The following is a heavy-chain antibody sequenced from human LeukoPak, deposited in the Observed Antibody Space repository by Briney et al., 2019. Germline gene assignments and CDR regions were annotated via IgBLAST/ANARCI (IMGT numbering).Heavy chain of an antibody. J-gene: IGHJ5*02. CDR2: IYTSGST. V-gene: IGHV4-31*03. CDR1: GGSISSGGYY. CDR3: ARLTINYVVDP. Sequence: SQTLSLTCTVSGGSISSGGYYWSWIRQHPGKGLEWIGYIYTSGSTNYNPSLKSRVTISVDTSKNQFSLKLSSVTAADTAVYYCARLTINYVVDPWGQGTLVTVSS. D-gene: IGHD4-11*01.